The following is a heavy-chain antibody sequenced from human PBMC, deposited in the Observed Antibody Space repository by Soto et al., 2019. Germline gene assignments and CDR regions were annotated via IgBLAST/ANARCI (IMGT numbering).Heavy chain of an antibody. CDR2: IYHGGST. Sequence: TSETLSLTFSVSGSSISSGDYWCCLRPHPGKGLEWIGSIYHGGSTYYNPSLNSRVTLSIDMTNNHVSLILNPVTAADTAVYYCARVGPWVPYYYDSSPYTFENWFDPWGQGNLVTVSS. CDR1: GSSISSGDY. D-gene: IGHD3-22*01. CDR3: ARVGPWVPYYYDSSPYTFENWFDP. J-gene: IGHJ5*02. V-gene: IGHV4-38-2*02.